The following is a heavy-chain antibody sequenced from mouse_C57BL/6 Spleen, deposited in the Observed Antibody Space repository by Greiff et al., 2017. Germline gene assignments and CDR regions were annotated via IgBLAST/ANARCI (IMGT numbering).Heavy chain of an antibody. CDR2: IHPNSGST. V-gene: IGHV1-64*01. CDR3: AREEGYYGNCGFAY. D-gene: IGHD2-1*01. CDR1: GYTFTSYW. J-gene: IGHJ3*01. Sequence: QVQLKQPGAELVKPGASVKLSCKASGYTFTSYWMHWVKQRPGQGLEWIGMIHPNSGSTNYNEKFKSKATLTVDKSSSTAYMQLSSLTSEDSAVYYCAREEGYYGNCGFAYWGQGTLVTVSA.